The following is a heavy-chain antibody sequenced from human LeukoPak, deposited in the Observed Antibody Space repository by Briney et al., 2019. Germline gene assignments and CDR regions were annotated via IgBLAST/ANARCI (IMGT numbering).Heavy chain of an antibody. J-gene: IGHJ3*02. D-gene: IGHD1-14*01. CDR2: ISGSGGST. V-gene: IGHV3-23*01. Sequence: PGGSLRLSCAASGFTFSSCAMSWVRQAPGKGLEWVSAISGSGGSTYYADSVKGRFTISRDNSKNTLYLQLNSLRAEDTAVYYCSRDRSTPEQTDAVDIWGQGTVVTVSS. CDR3: SRDRSTPEQTDAVDI. CDR1: GFTFSSCA.